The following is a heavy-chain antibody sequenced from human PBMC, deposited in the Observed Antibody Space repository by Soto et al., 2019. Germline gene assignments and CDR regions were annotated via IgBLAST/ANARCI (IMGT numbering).Heavy chain of an antibody. D-gene: IGHD3-22*01. CDR2: ISAYSGNT. V-gene: IGHV1-18*01. CDR3: ARGFRFYDSSGPIDY. CDR1: GYTFTSYG. J-gene: IGHJ4*02. Sequence: ASVKVSCKASGYTFTSYGISWVRQAPGQGLEWMGWISAYSGNTNYAQKLQGRVTMTTDTSTSTAYMELRSLRSGDTAVYYCARGFRFYDSSGPIDYWGQGTLVTVSS.